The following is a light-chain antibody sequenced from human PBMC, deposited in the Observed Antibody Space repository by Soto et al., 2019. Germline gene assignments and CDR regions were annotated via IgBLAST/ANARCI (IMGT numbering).Light chain of an antibody. V-gene: IGKV3-20*01. Sequence: EILLTQSPGTLSLSPGERATLSWRASQSVSNNYLAWYQQKPGKAPRLLIYGASNRATGIPDRFSGSGSGTDFTLTIRRLEPEDFAVYYCQQYGSSGTFGQGTKVDIK. J-gene: IGKJ1*01. CDR1: QSVSNNY. CDR3: QQYGSSGT. CDR2: GAS.